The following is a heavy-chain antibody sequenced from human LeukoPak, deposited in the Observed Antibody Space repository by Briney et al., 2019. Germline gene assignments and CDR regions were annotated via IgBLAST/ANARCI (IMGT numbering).Heavy chain of an antibody. CDR3: ARDQYYDILTGYLHDYYYYYMDA. CDR1: GGTFSSYA. V-gene: IGHV1-69*13. Sequence: SVKVSCKASGGTFSSYAISWVRQAPGQGLEWMGGIIPIFGTANYAQKFQGRVTITADESTSTAYMELSSLRSEDTAVYYCARDQYYDILTGYLHDYYYYYMDAWGKGTTVTVSS. J-gene: IGHJ6*03. CDR2: IIPIFGTA. D-gene: IGHD3-9*01.